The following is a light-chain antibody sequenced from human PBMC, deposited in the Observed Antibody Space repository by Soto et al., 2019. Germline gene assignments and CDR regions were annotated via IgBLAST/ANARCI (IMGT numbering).Light chain of an antibody. Sequence: VMTQAPANLSVSPGEGVTLFCRASQNVATNLAWYQLKPGQAPRLLIHASSTRASGIPVTFSGSGSGTQFSLTISSVQAEVSAVYHCQRYDHWGLSFGGGTKVEI. J-gene: IGKJ4*02. CDR2: ASS. CDR1: QNVATN. CDR3: QRYDHWGLS. V-gene: IGKV3D-15*01.